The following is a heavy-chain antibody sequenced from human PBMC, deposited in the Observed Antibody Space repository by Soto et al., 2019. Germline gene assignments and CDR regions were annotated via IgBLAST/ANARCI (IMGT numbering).Heavy chain of an antibody. CDR2: ISGSGGST. Sequence: PGGSLRLSCAASGFTFSSYAMSWVRQAPGKGLEWVSAISGSGGSTYYADSVKGRFTISRDNSKNTLYLQMNSLRAEDTAVYYCAKGLYSSCSKGWFDPWGQGTLVTVSS. CDR1: GFTFSSYA. J-gene: IGHJ5*02. CDR3: AKGLYSSCSKGWFDP. V-gene: IGHV3-23*01. D-gene: IGHD5-18*01.